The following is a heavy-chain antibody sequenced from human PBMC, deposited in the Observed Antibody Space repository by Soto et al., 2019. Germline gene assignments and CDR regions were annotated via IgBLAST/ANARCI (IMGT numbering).Heavy chain of an antibody. J-gene: IGHJ3*02. CDR2: IWYDGINK. V-gene: IGHV3-33*01. Sequence: QVQLVESGGGVVQPGRSLRLSCAASGFTFSSYGMHWVRQAPGKGLEWVAVIWYDGINKYYAESVRGRFTISRDNSKNPLYLQMNSLRAEDTAVYYCARSPRDGYNLPGAFDIWGQGTMVTVSS. D-gene: IGHD1-1*01. CDR3: ARSPRDGYNLPGAFDI. CDR1: GFTFSSYG.